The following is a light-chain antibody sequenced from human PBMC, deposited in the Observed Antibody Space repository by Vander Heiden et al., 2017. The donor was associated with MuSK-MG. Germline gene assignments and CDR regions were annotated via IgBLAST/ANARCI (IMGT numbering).Light chain of an antibody. Sequence: SYVLPQPSPESVAPGQPARISCGGNNIESKSVNGYQKKSGQAPVLVVHEDSDRPSGIPDRVSGSSSGNTATLTISRAEAGDEADYYCQVWDSSNDQVFGGGTKLTVL. CDR1: NIESKS. CDR2: EDS. CDR3: QVWDSSNDQV. V-gene: IGLV3-21*02. J-gene: IGLJ2*01.